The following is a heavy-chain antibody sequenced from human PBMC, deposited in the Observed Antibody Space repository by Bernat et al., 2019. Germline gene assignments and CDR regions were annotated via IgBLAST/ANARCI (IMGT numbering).Heavy chain of an antibody. V-gene: IGHV4-31*03. CDR2: IYYSGST. CDR3: ARVGGPVLRYLDWSKFDAFDI. J-gene: IGHJ3*02. D-gene: IGHD3-9*01. Sequence: QVQLQESGPGLVKPSQTLSLTCTVSGGSISSGGYYWSWIRQHPGKGLEWIGYIYYSGSTYYNPSLKSRVTISVDTSKNQFSLKLSSVTAADTAVYYCARVGGPVLRYLDWSKFDAFDIWGQGTMVTVSS. CDR1: GGSISSGGYY.